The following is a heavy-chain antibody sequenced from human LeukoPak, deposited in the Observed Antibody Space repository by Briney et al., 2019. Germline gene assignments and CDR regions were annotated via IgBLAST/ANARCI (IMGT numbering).Heavy chain of an antibody. V-gene: IGHV3-30*02. Sequence: GGSLRLSCAASGFTFSSYGMHWVRQAPGKGLEWVAFIRYDGSNKYYADSVKGRFTISRDNSKNTLYLQMNSLRAEDTAVYYCAKDRDIVVVPAANWGQGTLVTVSS. D-gene: IGHD2-2*01. CDR2: IRYDGSNK. CDR1: GFTFSSYG. CDR3: AKDRDIVVVPAAN. J-gene: IGHJ4*02.